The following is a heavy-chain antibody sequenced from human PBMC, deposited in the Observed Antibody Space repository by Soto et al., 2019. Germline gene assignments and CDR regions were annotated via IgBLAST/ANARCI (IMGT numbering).Heavy chain of an antibody. J-gene: IGHJ4*02. CDR2: IIPVFGTP. V-gene: IGHV1-69*13. D-gene: IGHD2-2*01. CDR3: AGAEYSSIYYFDC. Sequence: GASVKVSCKASGGTFSNYAINWVRQAPGQGLEWMGGIIPVFGTPNYAQKFQGRVTITADESTSTAYMELSSLRSEDTATYYCAGAEYSSIYYFDCWGRGTRVTVSS. CDR1: GGTFSNYA.